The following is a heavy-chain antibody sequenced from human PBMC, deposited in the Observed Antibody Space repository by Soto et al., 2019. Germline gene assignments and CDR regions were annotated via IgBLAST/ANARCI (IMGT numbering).Heavy chain of an antibody. CDR1: GFTFSGSA. V-gene: IGHV3-73*01. D-gene: IGHD6-19*01. CDR2: IRSKANSYAT. Sequence: GGSLRLSCAASGFTFSGSAMHWVRQASGKGLEWVGRIRSKANSYATAYAASVKGRFTISRDDSKNTAYLQMNSLKTEDTAVYYCTRPGIAVADPFDYWGQGTLVTVSS. CDR3: TRPGIAVADPFDY. J-gene: IGHJ4*02.